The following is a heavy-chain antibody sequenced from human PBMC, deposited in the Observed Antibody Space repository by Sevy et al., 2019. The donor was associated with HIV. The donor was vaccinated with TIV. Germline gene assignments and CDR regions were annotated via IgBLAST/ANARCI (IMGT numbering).Heavy chain of an antibody. Sequence: GGSLRLSCTASGFTFSNAWMTWVRQAPGKGLEWVGRIRSISDGGTTDYAAPVKERFTISRDDSKNTLSLQMNSLKNEDTAVYYCTTGGTFAGVIVDFWGRGTLVTVSS. CDR1: GFTFSNAW. J-gene: IGHJ4*02. D-gene: IGHD3-16*02. CDR3: TTGGTFAGVIVDF. CDR2: IRSISDGGTT. V-gene: IGHV3-15*01.